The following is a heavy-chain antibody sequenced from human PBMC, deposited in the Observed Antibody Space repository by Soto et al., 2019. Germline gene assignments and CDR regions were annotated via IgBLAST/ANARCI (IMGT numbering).Heavy chain of an antibody. Sequence: QVQLQESGPGLVKPSQTLSLTCTVSGDSVTSGGFFWIWVRQHPGKVLEWIGHILDSGSSYPSPSLMCRLTLPVDTSKNQVSLTLTSVRAADTAVYYGARVNRNLSNHPPFDYWGQGILVTVSS. V-gene: IGHV4-31*02. CDR2: ILDSGSS. CDR3: ARVNRNLSNHPPFDY. D-gene: IGHD4-4*01. CDR1: GDSVTSGGFF. J-gene: IGHJ4*02.